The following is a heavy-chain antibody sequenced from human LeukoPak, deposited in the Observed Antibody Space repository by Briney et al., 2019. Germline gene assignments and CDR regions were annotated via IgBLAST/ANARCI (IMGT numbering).Heavy chain of an antibody. CDR3: VSAYGGLLDY. CDR2: VSGNGDTK. J-gene: IGHJ4*02. D-gene: IGHD3-16*01. V-gene: IGHV3-48*03. Sequence: PGGSLRLSCAASGFTFSSFEMNWVRQAPGKGLEWVSYVSGNGDTKYYAESVRGRFTISRDNAKNSLYLQMNSLRAEVTAVYYCVSAYGGLLDYWGQGTLVTVSS. CDR1: GFTFSSFE.